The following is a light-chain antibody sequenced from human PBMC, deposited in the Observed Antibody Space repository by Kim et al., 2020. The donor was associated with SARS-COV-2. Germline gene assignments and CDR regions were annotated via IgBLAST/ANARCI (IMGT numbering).Light chain of an antibody. CDR2: YDS. V-gene: IGLV3-21*04. CDR3: QVWDSSSDHWV. J-gene: IGLJ3*02. Sequence: SYELTQPPSVSVAPGKTARITCGGNNIGSKSVHWYQQKPGQAPVLVIYYDSDRPSGIPERFSGSNSGNTATLTISRVEAGDEAYYYCQVWDSSSDHWVFGGGTHLTV. CDR1: NIGSKS.